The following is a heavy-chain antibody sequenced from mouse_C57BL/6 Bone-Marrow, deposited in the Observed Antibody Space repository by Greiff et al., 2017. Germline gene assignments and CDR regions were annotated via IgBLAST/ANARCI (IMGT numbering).Heavy chain of an antibody. V-gene: IGHV1-50*01. CDR3: AYYSTFAY. CDR2: IDPSDSYT. J-gene: IGHJ3*01. CDR1: GYTFTSYW. D-gene: IGHD2-12*01. Sequence: QVQLQQPGAELVKPGASVKLSCKASGYTFTSYWMQWVKQRPGQGLEWIGEIDPSDSYTNYNQKFKGKATLTVDTSSSTAYMQLSSLTSEDSAVCYCAYYSTFAYWGQGTLVTVSA.